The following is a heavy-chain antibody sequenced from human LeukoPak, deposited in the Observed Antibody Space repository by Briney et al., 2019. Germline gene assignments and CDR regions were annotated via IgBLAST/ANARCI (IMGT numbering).Heavy chain of an antibody. D-gene: IGHD3-10*01. J-gene: IGHJ4*02. CDR3: ARSTRVYGSGSYLAFDY. CDR1: GGSISSYY. V-gene: IGHV4-4*07. Sequence: SETLSLTCTVSGGSISSYYWSWIRQPAGRGLEWIGHIYTSGSTNSNPSLKSRVTMSVDMSKNQFSLKLSSVTAADTAVYYCARSTRVYGSGSYLAFDYWGQETLVTVSS. CDR2: IYTSGST.